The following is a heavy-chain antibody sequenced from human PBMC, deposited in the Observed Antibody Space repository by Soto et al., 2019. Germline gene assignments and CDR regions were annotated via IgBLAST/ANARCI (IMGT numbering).Heavy chain of an antibody. CDR2: INPSGGST. CDR1: GYTFTSYY. J-gene: IGHJ4*02. D-gene: IGHD1-26*01. V-gene: IGHV1-46*01. CDR3: ARDREWELTYQTFDY. Sequence: ASVKVSCKASGYTFTSYYMHWVRQAPGQGLEWMGIINPSGGSTSYAQKFQGRVTMTRDTSTSTVYMELSSLRSEDTAVYYCARDREWELTYQTFDYWGQGTLVTVSS.